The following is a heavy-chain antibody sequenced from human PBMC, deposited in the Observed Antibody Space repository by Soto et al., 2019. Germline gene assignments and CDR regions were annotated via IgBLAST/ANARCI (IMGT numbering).Heavy chain of an antibody. J-gene: IGHJ4*02. CDR3: ARAHGSGSYYNGLDY. CDR1: GFTFSSYS. D-gene: IGHD3-10*01. V-gene: IGHV3-21*01. Sequence: GGSLRLYCAASGFTFSSYSMHWVRQAPGKGLEWVSSISSSSSYIYYADSVKGRFTISRDNAKNSLYLQMNSLRAEDTAVYYCARAHGSGSYYNGLDYGSQGTLVTVSS. CDR2: ISSSSSYI.